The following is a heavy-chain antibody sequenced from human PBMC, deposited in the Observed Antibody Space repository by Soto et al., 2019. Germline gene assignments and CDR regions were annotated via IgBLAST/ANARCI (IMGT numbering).Heavy chain of an antibody. D-gene: IGHD2-21*02. CDR1: GYTYISYS. J-gene: IGHJ4*02. CDR2: INAGNGNT. CDR3: ARSIVVVTALDY. Sequence: GASVKVSCKASGYTYISYSMHWVRQAPGQRLEWMGWINAGNGNTKYSQKFQGRVTITRDTSASTAYMELGSLRSEATAVYYCARSIVVVTALDYWGQGTLVTVSS. V-gene: IGHV1-3*01.